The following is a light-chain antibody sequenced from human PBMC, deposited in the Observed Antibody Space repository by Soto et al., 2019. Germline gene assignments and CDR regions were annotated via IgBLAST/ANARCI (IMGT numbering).Light chain of an antibody. J-gene: IGKJ2*01. Sequence: DIQLTQSPSFLSASVGDRVTITCRASQGIFNFLAWYQQKPGKAPKLLMSAASTLQTGVPSRFSGSGSGTEFTLTISSLQPEDFASYYCQQLNSYPYTFGQWTKLEIK. CDR2: AAS. V-gene: IGKV1-9*01. CDR3: QQLNSYPYT. CDR1: QGIFNF.